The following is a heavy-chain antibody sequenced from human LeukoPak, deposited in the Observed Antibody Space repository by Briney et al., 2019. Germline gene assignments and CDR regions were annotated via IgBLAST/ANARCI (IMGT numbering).Heavy chain of an antibody. V-gene: IGHV4-39*07. D-gene: IGHD5-24*01. CDR2: IYHSGST. Sequence: SETLSLTCTVSGGSISSSSYYWGWIRQPPGKGLEWIGYIYHSGSTYYNPSLKSRVTISVDRSKNQFSLKLSSVTAADTAVYYCARGGEMATIINYWGQGTLVTVSS. CDR1: GGSISSSSYY. J-gene: IGHJ4*02. CDR3: ARGGEMATIINY.